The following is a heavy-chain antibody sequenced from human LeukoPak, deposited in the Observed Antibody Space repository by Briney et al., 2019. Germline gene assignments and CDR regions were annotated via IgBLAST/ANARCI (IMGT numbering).Heavy chain of an antibody. D-gene: IGHD3-22*01. Sequence: SETLSLTCTVSRGSISSYYWSWIRPPPGQGLEWIGYIYYSGSTDYNPSLKSRVNISVDTSKNQFSLKLSSVTAADTAVYFCARVRVSSGSHPWYFDYWGQGTLVTVSS. CDR1: RGSISSYY. CDR3: ARVRVSSGSHPWYFDY. J-gene: IGHJ4*02. CDR2: IYYSGST. V-gene: IGHV4-59*01.